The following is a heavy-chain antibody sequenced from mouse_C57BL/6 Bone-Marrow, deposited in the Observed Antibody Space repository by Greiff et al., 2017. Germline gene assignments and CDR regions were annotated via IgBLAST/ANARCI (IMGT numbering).Heavy chain of an antibody. CDR2: INPSSGYT. D-gene: IGHD1-1*01. CDR3: ARRNYGGD. V-gene: IGHV1-4*01. J-gene: IGHJ2*01. Sequence: VQVVESGAELARPGASVKMSCKASGYTFTSYTMHWVKQRPGQGLEWIGYINPSSGYTKYNQKFKDKATLTADKSSSTAYMQLSSLTSEDSAVYYCARRNYGGDWGQGTTLTVSS. CDR1: GYTFTSYT.